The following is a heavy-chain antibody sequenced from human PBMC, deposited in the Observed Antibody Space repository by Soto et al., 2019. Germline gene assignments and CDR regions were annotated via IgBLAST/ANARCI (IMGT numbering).Heavy chain of an antibody. J-gene: IGHJ6*02. Sequence: PRESLKISCKGSGYSFTSYWIGWVRQMPGKGLEWMGIIYPGDSDTRYSPSFQGQVTISADKSISTAYLQWSSLKATDTAMYYCARPYRDGNYYYYYGMDVWGQGTTVTVSS. V-gene: IGHV5-51*01. CDR3: ARPYRDGNYYYYYGMDV. CDR2: IYPGDSDT. D-gene: IGHD5-18*01. CDR1: GYSFTSYW.